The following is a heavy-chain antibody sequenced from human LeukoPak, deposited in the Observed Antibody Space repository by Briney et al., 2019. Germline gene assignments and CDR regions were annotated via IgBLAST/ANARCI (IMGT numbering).Heavy chain of an antibody. CDR3: TTDPNLATSNYYSYMDV. D-gene: IGHD5-24*01. CDR2: IKSKTAGGTT. J-gene: IGHJ6*03. Sequence: PGGSLRLSCAASGFTFSNAWMSWVRQAPGKGLEWVGRIKSKTAGGTTDYAAPVQGRFTISRDDSKNTLYLQMNSLKTEDTAVYYCTTDPNLATSNYYSYMDVWGKGTTVTVSS. V-gene: IGHV3-15*01. CDR1: GFTFSNAW.